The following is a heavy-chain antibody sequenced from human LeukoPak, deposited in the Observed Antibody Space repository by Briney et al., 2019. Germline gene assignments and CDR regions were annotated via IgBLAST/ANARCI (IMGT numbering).Heavy chain of an antibody. CDR1: GGSISSYY. V-gene: IGHV4-39*07. CDR2: IYYSGST. CDR3: ARDRGDGYKSGAFDI. J-gene: IGHJ3*02. D-gene: IGHD5-24*01. Sequence: SETLSLTCTVSGGSISSYYWGWIRQPPGKGLEWIGSIYYSGSTYYNPSLKSRVTISVDTSKNQFSLKLSSVTAADTAVYYCARDRGDGYKSGAFDIWGQGTMVTVSS.